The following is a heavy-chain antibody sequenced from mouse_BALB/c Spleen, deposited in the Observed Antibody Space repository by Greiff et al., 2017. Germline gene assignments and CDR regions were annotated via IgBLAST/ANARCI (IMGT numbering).Heavy chain of an antibody. CDR1: GYAFTNYL. J-gene: IGHJ2*01. CDR3: ARDGITSFDY. D-gene: IGHD1-1*01. CDR2: INPGSGGT. V-gene: IGHV1-54*03. Sequence: VQLQQSGAELVRPGTSVKVSCKASGYAFTNYLIEWVKQRPGQGLEWIGVINPGSGGTNYNEKFKGKATLTADKSSSTAYMQLSSLTSDDSAVYFCARDGITSFDYWGQGTTLTVSS.